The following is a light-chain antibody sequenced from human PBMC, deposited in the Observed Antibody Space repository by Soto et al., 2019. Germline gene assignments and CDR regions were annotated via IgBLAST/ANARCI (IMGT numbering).Light chain of an antibody. J-gene: IGKJ3*01. CDR3: QQYDNPHVV. CDR2: DAS. CDR1: QDISNY. V-gene: IGKV1-33*01. Sequence: IPMTKSTSSLSASVGDRGTSTCQASQDISNYLNWYQQKAGKAPKLLIYDASNLETGVPSRFSGSGSGTDFTFTISSLQPEDIATYYCQQYDNPHVVFSPGTKVD.